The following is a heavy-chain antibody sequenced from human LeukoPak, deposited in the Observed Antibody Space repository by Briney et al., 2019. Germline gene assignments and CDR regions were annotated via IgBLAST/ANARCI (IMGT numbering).Heavy chain of an antibody. V-gene: IGHV1-69*05. Sequence: SVKVSCKASGGTCCTYAISWVGQPPGQGLEGMGRIIPIFGTANYAQKFQGRVTITTDESTSTAYMELSSLRSEDTAVYYCARSYCSSTSCYVFDYWGQGTLVTVSS. J-gene: IGHJ4*02. CDR3: ARSYCSSTSCYVFDY. CDR2: IIPIFGTA. CDR1: GGTCCTYA. D-gene: IGHD2-2*01.